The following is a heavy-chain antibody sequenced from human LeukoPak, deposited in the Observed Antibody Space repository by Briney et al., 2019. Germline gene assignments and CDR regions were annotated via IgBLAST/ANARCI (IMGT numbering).Heavy chain of an antibody. V-gene: IGHV3-74*01. J-gene: IGHJ4*02. CDR2: SNEDGSTT. CDR3: IRDLGGRSGH. Sequence: GGSLRLSCAASGFTFSSNWMHWVRQAPGKGLVWVSRSNEDGSTTNYADSVKGRFTISRDNAKNTLYPQMNSLTAEDTAVYYCIRDLGGRSGHWGQGTLVTVSS. CDR1: GFTFSSNW. D-gene: IGHD1-26*01.